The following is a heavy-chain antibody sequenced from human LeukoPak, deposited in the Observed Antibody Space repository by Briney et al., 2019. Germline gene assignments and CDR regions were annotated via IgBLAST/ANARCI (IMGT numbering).Heavy chain of an antibody. J-gene: IGHJ3*02. Sequence: QPGGSLRLSCAASGFTFSTYAMSWVCQAPGQGLEWVSGISGSGDYTYYADSVKGRFTISRDNSKNTLYLQMNSLRAEDTAVYYCAKELLTSPTAEDAFDIWGQGTMVTVSS. CDR2: ISGSGDYT. D-gene: IGHD1-14*01. V-gene: IGHV3-23*01. CDR1: GFTFSTYA. CDR3: AKELLTSPTAEDAFDI.